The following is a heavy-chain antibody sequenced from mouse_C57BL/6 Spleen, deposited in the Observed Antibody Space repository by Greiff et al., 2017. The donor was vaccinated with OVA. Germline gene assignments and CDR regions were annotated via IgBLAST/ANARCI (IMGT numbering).Heavy chain of an antibody. CDR1: GYTFTSYW. D-gene: IGHD1-1*01. J-gene: IGHJ1*03. CDR2: IDPSDSYT. V-gene: IGHV1-69*01. Sequence: QVQLQQPGAELVMPGASVKLSCKASGYTFTSYWMHWVKQRPGQGLEWIGEIDPSDSYTNYNQKFKGKSTLTVDKSSSTAYMQLSSLTSEDSAVYYCAREKNYGSSYRYFDVWGTGTTVTVSS. CDR3: AREKNYGSSYRYFDV.